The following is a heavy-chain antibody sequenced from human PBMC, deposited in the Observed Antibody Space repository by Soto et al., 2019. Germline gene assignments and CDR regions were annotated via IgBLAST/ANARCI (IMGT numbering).Heavy chain of an antibody. V-gene: IGHV1-3*05. CDR3: ARETYYYESSGRRSYYFDY. CDR1: GYTFTSYA. Sequence: QVQLVQSGAEEKKPGASVKVSCKASGYTFTSYAMHWVRQAPGQRLEWMGWINAGNGNTKYSQKFQGRVTITRDTSACTAYMKLSSLRSEDTAVYYCARETYYYESSGRRSYYFDYWGQGTLVTVSS. CDR2: INAGNGNT. D-gene: IGHD3-22*01. J-gene: IGHJ4*02.